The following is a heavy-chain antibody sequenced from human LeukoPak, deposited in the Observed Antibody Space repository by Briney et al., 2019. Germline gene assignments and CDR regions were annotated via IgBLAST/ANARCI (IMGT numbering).Heavy chain of an antibody. CDR3: ARDKTFEVVNFFDY. CDR2: IYYSGST. V-gene: IGHV4-39*07. CDR1: GGSISSGSYY. J-gene: IGHJ4*02. D-gene: IGHD3-3*01. Sequence: SETLSLTCTVSGGSISSGSYYWGWIRQPPGKGLEWIGSIYYSGSTYYNPSLKSRITVSLGTSKNQFSLKLSSVTAADTAVYYCARDKTFEVVNFFDYWGQGTLVTVSS.